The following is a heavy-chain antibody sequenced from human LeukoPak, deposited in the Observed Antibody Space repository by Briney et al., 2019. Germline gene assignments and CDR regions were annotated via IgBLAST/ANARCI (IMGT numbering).Heavy chain of an antibody. D-gene: IGHD5-24*01. CDR2: IAGKTHTGTT. CDR1: GFNFANYG. V-gene: IGHV3-49*03. Sequence: GGSLRLSCSTFGFNFANYGVSWFRQAPGKGLQWVGFIAGKTHTGTTEYAASVKGRFSISRDDSKSVAYLEMNSLNTEDTAVYYCSRDSYGYQPEFGFAVWGPGTTVTVSS. J-gene: IGHJ6*02. CDR3: SRDSYGYQPEFGFAV.